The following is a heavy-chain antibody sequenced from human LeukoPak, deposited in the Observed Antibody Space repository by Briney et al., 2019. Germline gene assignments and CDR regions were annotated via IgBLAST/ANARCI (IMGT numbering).Heavy chain of an antibody. V-gene: IGHV3-30*04. D-gene: IGHD6-19*01. J-gene: IGHJ3*02. CDR2: ISYDGGYK. Sequence: QPGGSLRLSCAASGFTFSSYAMHWVRQAPGKGLEWVALISYDGGYKYYADSVKGRFTISRDNSKNTLYLQMNSLRAEDTAVYYCARAGPSSGWSHDIWGQGTMVTVSS. CDR1: GFTFSSYA. CDR3: ARAGPSSGWSHDI.